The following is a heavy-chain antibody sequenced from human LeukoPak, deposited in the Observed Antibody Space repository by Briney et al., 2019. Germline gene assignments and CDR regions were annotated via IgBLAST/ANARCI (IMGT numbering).Heavy chain of an antibody. CDR2: INWNGDST. Sequence: TGGSLRLSCGAPGFTFDDYGMSWVRQAPGKRLEWVSGINWNGDSTEFADSVKGRFSISRDNAKNSLYLQMNSLRAEDTALYYCAKDGGYSYGLYYMDVWGKGTTVTVSS. J-gene: IGHJ6*03. CDR1: GFTFDDYG. D-gene: IGHD5-18*01. CDR3: AKDGGYSYGLYYMDV. V-gene: IGHV3-20*04.